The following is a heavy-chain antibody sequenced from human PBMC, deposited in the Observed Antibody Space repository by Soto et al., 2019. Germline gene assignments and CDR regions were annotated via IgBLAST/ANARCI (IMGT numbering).Heavy chain of an antibody. Sequence: ASVKVSCKASGGTLSSYAISWVRQAPGQWLEWMGGIIPIFGTANYAQKYQGRVTITADESTSTAYMELSSLRSEDTAVYYCARVGGYGSYYYGMDVWGQGTTVTVSS. V-gene: IGHV1-69*13. CDR2: IIPIFGTA. CDR3: ARVGGYGSYYYGMDV. J-gene: IGHJ6*02. CDR1: GGTLSSYA. D-gene: IGHD6-25*01.